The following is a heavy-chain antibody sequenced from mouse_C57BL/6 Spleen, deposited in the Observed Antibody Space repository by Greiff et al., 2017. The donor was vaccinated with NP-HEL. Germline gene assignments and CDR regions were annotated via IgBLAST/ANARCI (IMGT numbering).Heavy chain of an antibody. CDR2: IRNKANGYTT. Sequence: EVKLVESGGGLVQPGGSLSLSCAASGFTFTDYYMSWVRQPPGKALEWLGFIRNKANGYTTEYSASVKGRFTISRDNSQSILYLQMNALRAEDSATYYCARSMTVVAFDYWGQGTTLTVSS. J-gene: IGHJ2*01. D-gene: IGHD1-1*01. CDR1: GFTFTDYY. V-gene: IGHV7-3*01. CDR3: ARSMTVVAFDY.